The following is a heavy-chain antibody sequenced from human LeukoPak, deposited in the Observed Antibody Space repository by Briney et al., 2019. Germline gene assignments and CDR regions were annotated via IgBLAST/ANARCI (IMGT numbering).Heavy chain of an antibody. CDR3: ATDAYYGDYEGGWFDP. CDR2: IIPIFGTA. V-gene: IGHV1-69*13. J-gene: IGHJ5*02. CDR1: GGTFISYA. Sequence: SVTVSFKASGGTFISYAISWVRQAPGQGLEWMGGIIPIFGTANYAQKFQGRVTITADESTSTAYMELSSLRSEDTAVYYCATDAYYGDYEGGWFDPWGQGTLVTVSS. D-gene: IGHD4-17*01.